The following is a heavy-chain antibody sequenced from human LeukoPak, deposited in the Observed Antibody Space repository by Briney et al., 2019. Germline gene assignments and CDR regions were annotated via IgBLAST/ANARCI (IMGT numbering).Heavy chain of an antibody. CDR3: ARAPTGTLEDAFDI. CDR1: GYSFTSYW. Sequence: GASLKISCKGSGYSFTSYWIGWVRPMPGKGLEWMGIIYPGDSDTRYSPSFQGQVTVSADKSISTAYLQWSSLKASDTAMYYCARAPTGTLEDAFDIWGQGTMVTVSS. J-gene: IGHJ3*02. CDR2: IYPGDSDT. D-gene: IGHD1-1*01. V-gene: IGHV5-51*01.